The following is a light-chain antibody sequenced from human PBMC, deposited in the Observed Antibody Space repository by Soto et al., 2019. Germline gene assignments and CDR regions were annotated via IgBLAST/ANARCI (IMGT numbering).Light chain of an antibody. V-gene: IGLV2-14*01. CDR2: DVS. CDR3: SSYTASNTRQIV. J-gene: IGLJ1*01. CDR1: SSDVVGYNY. Sequence: QSVLTQPAPVSGSPGQSITISCTGTSSDVVGYNYVSWYQQHPGKAPKFMIYDVSNRPSGVSNRFSGSKSGNTASLTISGLQAEDEADYYCSSYTASNTRQIVFGTGTKVTVL.